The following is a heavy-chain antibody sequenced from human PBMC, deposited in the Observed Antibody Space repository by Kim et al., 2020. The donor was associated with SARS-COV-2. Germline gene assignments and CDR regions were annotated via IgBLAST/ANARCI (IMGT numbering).Heavy chain of an antibody. CDR1: GFTFSNAW. J-gene: IGHJ4*02. CDR2: IKSKTDGGTT. Sequence: GGSLRLSCAASGFTFSNAWMSWVRQAPGKGLEWVGRIKSKTDGGTTDYAAPVKGRFTISRDDSKNTLYLQMNSLKTEATAVYYCTTDTYYYDSSGYYSLFDYWGQGTLVTVSS. CDR3: TTDTYYYDSSGYYSLFDY. V-gene: IGHV3-15*01. D-gene: IGHD3-22*01.